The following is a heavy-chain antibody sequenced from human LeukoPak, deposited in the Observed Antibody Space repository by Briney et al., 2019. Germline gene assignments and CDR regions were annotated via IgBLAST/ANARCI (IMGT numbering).Heavy chain of an antibody. CDR1: GGSISSGGYS. J-gene: IGHJ5*02. D-gene: IGHD4-17*01. Sequence: SETLSLTCAVSGGSISSGGYSWSWIRQPPGKGLEWIGYIYHSGSTYYNPSLKSRVTISVDRSKNQFSLKLSSVTAADTAVYYCARRRLAVTRYNWFDPWGQGTLVTVSS. CDR2: IYHSGST. V-gene: IGHV4-30-2*01. CDR3: ARRRLAVTRYNWFDP.